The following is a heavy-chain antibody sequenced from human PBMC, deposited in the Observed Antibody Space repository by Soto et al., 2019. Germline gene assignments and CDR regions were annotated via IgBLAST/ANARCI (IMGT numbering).Heavy chain of an antibody. CDR3: AASIFYYGMDV. Sequence: PGESLNISCKGSGYTFTNYWIGWVRQMPGKGLEWMGIIYPGDSDTKYNPSFQGQVTISADKSITTTYLQWSSLKASETAIYYCAASIFYYGMDVWGQGTTVTVSS. V-gene: IGHV5-51*01. CDR1: GYTFTNYW. CDR2: IYPGDSDT. J-gene: IGHJ6*02.